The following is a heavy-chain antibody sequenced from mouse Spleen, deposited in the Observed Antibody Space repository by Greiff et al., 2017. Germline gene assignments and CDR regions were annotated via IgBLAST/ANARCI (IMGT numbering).Heavy chain of an antibody. Sequence: VQLQQSGAELVKPGASVKLSCKASGYTFTSYWMHWVKQRPGQGLEWIGEIDTSDSYTSYNQKFKGKATLTVDESSSTAYMQLSSLTSEDSAVYYCARETGSSYWYFDVWGAGTTVTVSS. CDR2: IDTSDSYT. J-gene: IGHJ1*01. CDR3: ARETGSSYWYFDV. CDR1: GYTFTSYW. D-gene: IGHD1-1*01. V-gene: IGHV1-69*02.